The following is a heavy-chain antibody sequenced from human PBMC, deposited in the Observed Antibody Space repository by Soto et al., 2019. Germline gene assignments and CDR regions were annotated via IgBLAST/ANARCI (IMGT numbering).Heavy chain of an antibody. CDR2: IYPGDSDT. Sequence: PGESLKISCKGSGYSFTSYWIGWVRQMPGKGLEWMGIIYPGDSDTRYSPSFQGQVTISADKSISTAYLQWSSLKASDTAMYYCARLARYCTNGVCPGTHYYGMDVWGQGTTVTVSS. J-gene: IGHJ6*02. D-gene: IGHD2-8*01. CDR3: ARLARYCTNGVCPGTHYYGMDV. CDR1: GYSFTSYW. V-gene: IGHV5-51*01.